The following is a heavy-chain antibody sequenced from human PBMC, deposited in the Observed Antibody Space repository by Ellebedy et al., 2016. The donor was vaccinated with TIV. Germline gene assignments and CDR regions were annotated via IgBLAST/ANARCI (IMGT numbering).Heavy chain of an antibody. CDR3: ASRPRRVVPADEPYYYYMDV. Sequence: SVKVSXXASGGTFSSYAISWVRQAPGQGLEWMGGIIPIFGTANYAQKFQGRVTITADESTSTAYMELSSLRSEDTAVYYCASRPRRVVPADEPYYYYMDVWGKGTTVTVSS. CDR2: IIPIFGTA. CDR1: GGTFSSYA. D-gene: IGHD2-2*01. J-gene: IGHJ6*03. V-gene: IGHV1-69*13.